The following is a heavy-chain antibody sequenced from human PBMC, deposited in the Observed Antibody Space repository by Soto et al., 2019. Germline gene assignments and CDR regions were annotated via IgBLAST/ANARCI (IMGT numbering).Heavy chain of an antibody. CDR2: ISAYNGNT. CDR1: GYTFTSYG. V-gene: IGHV1-18*04. D-gene: IGHD2-8*01. CDR3: AREHYCTNGVCYDY. Sequence: GASVKVSCKASGYTFTSYGISWVRQAPGQGLEWMGWISAYNGNTNYAQKLQGRVTMTTDTSTGTAYMELRSLRSDDTAVYYCAREHYCTNGVCYDYWGQGTLVTVSS. J-gene: IGHJ4*02.